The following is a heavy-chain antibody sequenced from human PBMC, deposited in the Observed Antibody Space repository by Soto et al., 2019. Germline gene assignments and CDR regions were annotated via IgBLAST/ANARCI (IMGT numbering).Heavy chain of an antibody. CDR2: ITNDGSNT. J-gene: IGHJ4*02. D-gene: IGHD3-16*01. CDR1: GFTFSSYW. V-gene: IGHV3-74*01. Sequence: EVQLVESGGGPVQPGGSLRLSCAVSGFTFSSYWMHWVRQAPGKGLVWVSRITNDGSNTSYADSVKGRFTISRDNATSTLYLQMNSLRADDTAVYYCGRGWGHWGQGTLVTVSS. CDR3: GRGWGH.